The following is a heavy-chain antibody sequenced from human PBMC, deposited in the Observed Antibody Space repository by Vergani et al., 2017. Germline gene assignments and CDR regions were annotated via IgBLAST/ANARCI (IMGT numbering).Heavy chain of an antibody. J-gene: IGHJ4*02. D-gene: IGHD3-22*01. Sequence: QVQLQESGPGLVKPPGTLSLTCAVSGDSISSNNCWTWVRQPPGKGLEWIGEICHTEDTKYSPSLKSRVTMSVDTSKNQFSLKLSSVTAADTAVYYCARDRYYYDSSGYYFDYWGQGTLVTVSS. CDR2: ICHTEDT. CDR1: GDSISSNNC. CDR3: ARDRYYYDSSGYYFDY. V-gene: IGHV4-4*03.